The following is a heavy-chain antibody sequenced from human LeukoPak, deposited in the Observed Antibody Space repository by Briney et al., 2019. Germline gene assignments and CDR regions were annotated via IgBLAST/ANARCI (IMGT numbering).Heavy chain of an antibody. V-gene: IGHV3-33*01. CDR3: ARGGDYGSGNYFDY. CDR1: GFTFSSYG. CDR2: IWNAGSDK. D-gene: IGHD3-10*01. J-gene: IGHJ4*02. Sequence: GGSLRLSCAASGFTFSSYGMNWVRQAPGKGLEWVAVIWNAGSDKYYADYVKGRFTISRDNSKNTLYLQMNSLRVEDTAVYYCARGGDYGSGNYFDYWGQGTLVTVSS.